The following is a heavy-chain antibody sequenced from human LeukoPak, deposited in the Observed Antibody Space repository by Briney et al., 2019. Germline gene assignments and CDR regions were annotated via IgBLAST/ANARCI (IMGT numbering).Heavy chain of an antibody. CDR2: TGLHGSE. J-gene: IGHJ5*02. D-gene: IGHD3-10*01. CDR3: ARGVLPNTIEWSLDL. Sequence: GGSLRLSCTASGSTLINHYMTWVRQPPAKGLEWVANTGLHGSEYVDSVRGRFTVSRDNAKNSMSLQMDSLRVEDTAVYYCARGVLPNTIEWSLDLWGQGALVTVSS. V-gene: IGHV3-7*01. CDR1: GSTLINHY.